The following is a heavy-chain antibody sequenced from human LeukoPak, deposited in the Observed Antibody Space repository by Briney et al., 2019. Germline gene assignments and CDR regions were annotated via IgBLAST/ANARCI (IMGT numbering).Heavy chain of an antibody. CDR3: ARGLSFRIAVAGTMFDY. CDR2: INHSGST. J-gene: IGHJ4*02. Sequence: SETLSLTCAVYGGSFSGYYWSWIRQPPGKGLEWIGEINHSGSTNYNPSLKSRVTISVDTSKNQFSLKLSSVTAADTAVYYCARGLSFRIAVAGTMFDYWGQGTLVTVSS. CDR1: GGSFSGYY. V-gene: IGHV4-34*01. D-gene: IGHD6-19*01.